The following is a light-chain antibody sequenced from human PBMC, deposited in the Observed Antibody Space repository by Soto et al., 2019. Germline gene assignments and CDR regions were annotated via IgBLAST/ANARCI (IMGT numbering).Light chain of an antibody. CDR3: KQSYSTPRYT. Sequence: DIQMTQSPSSLSASVGDRVTITCRASQSISSYLNWYQQKPGKAPKLLIYAGSSLQSGVPSRFSGSGSGTDFTLTIRSLQPEDFATYYCKQSYSTPRYTFCQGTKLEIK. CDR2: AGS. J-gene: IGKJ2*01. V-gene: IGKV1-39*01. CDR1: QSISSY.